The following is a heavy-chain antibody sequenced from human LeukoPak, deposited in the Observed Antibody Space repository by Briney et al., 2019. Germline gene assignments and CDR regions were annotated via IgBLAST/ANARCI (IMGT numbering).Heavy chain of an antibody. J-gene: IGHJ4*02. V-gene: IGHV3-23*01. CDR1: GXTFSSYA. CDR3: AKAEGYDILTGLDY. D-gene: IGHD3-9*01. Sequence: PGGSLRLSCATSGXTFSSYAMSWVRRAPGKGLEWVSGIGASGGSTYYADSVKGRFTISRDNSKNTLYLQMNSLRTEDTAVYYCAKAEGYDILTGLDYWGQGTLVTVSS. CDR2: IGASGGST.